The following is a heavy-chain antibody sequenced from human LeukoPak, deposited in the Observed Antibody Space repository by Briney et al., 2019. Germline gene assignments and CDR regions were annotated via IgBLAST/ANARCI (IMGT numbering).Heavy chain of an antibody. CDR1: GGSISSSSYY. J-gene: IGHJ4*02. V-gene: IGHV4-39*01. Sequence: SETLSLTCTVSGGSISSSSYYLGWIRQPPGKGLEWIGSIYYSGSTYYNPSLKSRVTISVDTSKNQFSLKLSSVTAADTAVYYCARRDFWSGYSHWGQGTLVTVSS. D-gene: IGHD3-3*01. CDR2: IYYSGST. CDR3: ARRDFWSGYSH.